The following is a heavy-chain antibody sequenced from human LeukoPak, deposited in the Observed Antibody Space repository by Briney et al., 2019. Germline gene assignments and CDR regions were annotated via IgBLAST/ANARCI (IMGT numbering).Heavy chain of an antibody. D-gene: IGHD6-13*01. CDR1: GGSIHRNS. CDR3: ARRSSSWKNWFDP. V-gene: IGHV4-59*01. CDR2: IYYSGTT. Sequence: PSETLSLTCTVSGGSIHRNSWTWIRQPPGKGLVWTGYIYYSGTTNYNPSLKSRVTMSVDMSKNQFSLKLSSVTAADTAVYYCARRSSSWKNWFDPWGQGTLVTVSS. J-gene: IGHJ5*02.